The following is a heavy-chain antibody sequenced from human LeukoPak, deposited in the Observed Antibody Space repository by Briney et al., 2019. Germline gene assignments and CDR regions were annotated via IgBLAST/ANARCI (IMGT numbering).Heavy chain of an antibody. CDR2: FFTSGTSGTT. CDR3: ARDLGGYSDGSYYYYMDV. J-gene: IGHJ6*03. Sequence: SETLSLTCTVSGGSISSYYWSWIRQPAGKGLEWIGRFFTSGTSGTTNYNPSLKSRVTMSLDTSKNQFSLKLISVTAADTAVYYCARDLGGYSDGSYYYYMDVWGKGTTVTVSS. V-gene: IGHV4-4*07. CDR1: GGSISSYY. D-gene: IGHD5-18*01.